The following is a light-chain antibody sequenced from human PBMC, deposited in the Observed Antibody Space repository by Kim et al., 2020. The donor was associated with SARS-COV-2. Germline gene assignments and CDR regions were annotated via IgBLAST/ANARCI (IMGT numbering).Light chain of an antibody. J-gene: IGKJ1*01. V-gene: IGKV1-5*03. CDR1: QSLTSW. CDR3: QQYNNYQWT. Sequence: ASVGDRVTITCRASQSLTSWLAWYQQKPGKAPKLLIYKASSLESGVPSRFSGSGSGTEFTLTISSLQPDDFATYYCQQYNNYQWTFGQGTKVDIK. CDR2: KAS.